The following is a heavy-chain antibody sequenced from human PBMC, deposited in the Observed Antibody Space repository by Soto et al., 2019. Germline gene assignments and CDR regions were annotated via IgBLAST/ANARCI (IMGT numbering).Heavy chain of an antibody. CDR3: AKDTVDYGDYGLHNNWFVP. Sequence: QVQLVESGGGVVQPGRSLRLSCAASGFTFSSYGMHWVRQAPGKGLVRVAVISYDGSNKYYADSAKGRFTIARDNAKNTPYLQMNSLRAEDTAVYYCAKDTVDYGDYGLHNNWFVPGGQGALVIVCS. V-gene: IGHV3-30*18. J-gene: IGHJ5*02. CDR2: ISYDGSNK. D-gene: IGHD4-17*01. CDR1: GFTFSSYG.